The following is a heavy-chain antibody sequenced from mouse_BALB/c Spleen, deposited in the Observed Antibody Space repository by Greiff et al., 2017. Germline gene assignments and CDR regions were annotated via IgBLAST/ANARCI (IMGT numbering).Heavy chain of an antibody. CDR3: ARHDYYGNYPSYAMDH. CDR1: GYTFTEYI. CDR2: FYPGSGSI. V-gene: IGHV1-62-2*01. D-gene: IGHD2-1*01. J-gene: IGHJ4*01. Sequence: QVQLQQSGAGLVKPGASVKLSCKASGYTFTEYIIHWVKQRSGQGLEWIGWFYPGSGSIKYNEKFKDKATLTADKSSSTVYMELSRLTSEDSAVYFCARHDYYGNYPSYAMDHWGQGTSVTVSS.